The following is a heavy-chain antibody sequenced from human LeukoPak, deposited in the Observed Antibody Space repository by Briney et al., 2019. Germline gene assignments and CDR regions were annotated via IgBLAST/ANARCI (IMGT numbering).Heavy chain of an antibody. CDR1: GGSISSSNW. D-gene: IGHD3-10*01. Sequence: SETLSLTCAVSGGSISSSNWWSWVRQPPGKGLEWIGEIYHSGSTNYNPSLKSRVTISVDRPKNQFFLNVTSLTAADTAVYYCARSRQASGLFSSWGQGTLVVVSS. CDR3: ARSRQASGLFSS. CDR2: IYHSGST. V-gene: IGHV4-4*02. J-gene: IGHJ5*02.